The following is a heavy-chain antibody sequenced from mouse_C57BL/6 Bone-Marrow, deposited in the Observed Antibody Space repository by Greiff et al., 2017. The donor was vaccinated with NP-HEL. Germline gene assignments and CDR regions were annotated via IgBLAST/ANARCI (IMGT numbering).Heavy chain of an antibody. Sequence: QVQLQQPGAELVKPGASVKMSCKASGYTFTSYWITWVKQRPGQGLEWIGDIYPGSGSTNYNEKFKSKATLTVDTSSSTAYMQLSSLTSEDSAVYYCARKSGAYYKGWFAYWGQGTLVTVSA. D-gene: IGHD2-12*01. CDR1: GYTFTSYW. J-gene: IGHJ3*01. CDR2: IYPGSGST. V-gene: IGHV1-55*01. CDR3: ARKSGAYYKGWFAY.